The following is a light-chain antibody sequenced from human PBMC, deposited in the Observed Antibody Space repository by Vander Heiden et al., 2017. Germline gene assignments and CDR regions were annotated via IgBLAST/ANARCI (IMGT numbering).Light chain of an antibody. J-gene: IGKJ2*01. CDR2: KAS. Sequence: DIHMTQSPSTLSASVGDRVTITCRASQSISSWLAWYQQKPGKAPKLLIYKASSLASGVPSRFSGSGSGTEFTLTISSLQPDDFATYYCQQYNSYSYTFGQGTKLEIK. V-gene: IGKV1-5*03. CDR1: QSISSW. CDR3: QQYNSYSYT.